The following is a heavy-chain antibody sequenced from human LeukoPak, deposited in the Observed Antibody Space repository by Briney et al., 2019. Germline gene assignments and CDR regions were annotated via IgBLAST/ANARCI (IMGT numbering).Heavy chain of an antibody. CDR1: GGTFSSYA. CDR3: ARRPLRGGNPWWYFDL. D-gene: IGHD4-23*01. J-gene: IGHJ2*01. Sequence: ASVKVSCKASGGTFSSYAISWVRQAPGQGLERMGRIIPIFGTANYAQKFQGRVTITTDESTSTAYMELSSLRSEDTAVYYCARRPLRGGNPWWYFDLWGRGTLATVSS. V-gene: IGHV1-69*05. CDR2: IIPIFGTA.